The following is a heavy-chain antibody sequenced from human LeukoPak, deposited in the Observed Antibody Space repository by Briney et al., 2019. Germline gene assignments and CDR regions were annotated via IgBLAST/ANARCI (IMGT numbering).Heavy chain of an antibody. Sequence: ASVKVSCKASGYTFGTHWMHWVRQAPGQGLEWMGIINPSGGSTSYAQKFQGRVTMTRDMSTSTVYMELSSLRSEDTAVYYCARDSYSGSYFDYWGQGTLVTVSS. J-gene: IGHJ4*02. D-gene: IGHD1-26*01. CDR2: INPSGGST. CDR3: ARDSYSGSYFDY. CDR1: GYTFGTHW. V-gene: IGHV1-46*01.